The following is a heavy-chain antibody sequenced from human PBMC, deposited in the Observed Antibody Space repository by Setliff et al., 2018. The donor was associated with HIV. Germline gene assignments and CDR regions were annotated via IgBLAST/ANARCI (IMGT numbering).Heavy chain of an antibody. CDR2: IYHSGST. CDR1: GYSISSGYY. V-gene: IGHV4-38-2*01. J-gene: IGHJ4*02. D-gene: IGHD5-12*01. Sequence: SETLSLTCAVSGYSISSGYYWGWIRQPPGKGLEWIGSIYHSGSTYYNPSLKSRVTISVDTSKNQFSLKLSSVTAADTAVYYCARLSPQSSGYDSGAFGYWGQGTLVTVSS. CDR3: ARLSPQSSGYDSGAFGY.